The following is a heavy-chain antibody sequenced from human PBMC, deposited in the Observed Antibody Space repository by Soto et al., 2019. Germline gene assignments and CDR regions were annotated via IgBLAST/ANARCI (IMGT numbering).Heavy chain of an antibody. Sequence: SETLSLTCTVSGGSLSNYYWSWTRQPPGKGLEWIGYIYYAGSTTYNPSLKSRVTISLDTSKNQFSMKLDSVTAADTAVYYCARLGGYYKPLAPWGQGTLVPVSS. J-gene: IGHJ5*02. CDR2: IYYAGST. CDR3: ARLGGYYKPLAP. CDR1: GGSLSNYY. D-gene: IGHD3-22*01. V-gene: IGHV4-59*08.